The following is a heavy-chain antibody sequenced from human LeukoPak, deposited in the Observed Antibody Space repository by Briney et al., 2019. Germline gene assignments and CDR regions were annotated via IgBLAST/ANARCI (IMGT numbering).Heavy chain of an antibody. Sequence: PGGSLRLSCAASGFTFSSYSMNWVRQAPGKGLEWVSSISSSSSTIYYADSVKGRFTISRDNAKNSLYLQMNSLRAEDTAVYYCARKTWDDAFDIWGQGTMVTVSS. D-gene: IGHD1-26*01. CDR2: ISSSSSTI. CDR3: ARKTWDDAFDI. V-gene: IGHV3-48*04. J-gene: IGHJ3*02. CDR1: GFTFSSYS.